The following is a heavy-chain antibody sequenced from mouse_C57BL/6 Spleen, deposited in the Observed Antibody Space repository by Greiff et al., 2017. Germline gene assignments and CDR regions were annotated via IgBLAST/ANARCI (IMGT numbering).Heavy chain of an antibody. Sequence: EVQLVESGGGLVKPGGSLKLSCAASGFTFSDYGMHWVRQAPEKGLEWVAYISSGSSTIYYADTVKGRFTISRDNAKNTLFLQMTSLRSEDTAMYYCARPSGSSSYWYFDVWGTGTTVTVSS. J-gene: IGHJ1*03. CDR2: ISSGSSTI. CDR3: ARPSGSSSYWYFDV. CDR1: GFTFSDYG. D-gene: IGHD1-1*01. V-gene: IGHV5-17*01.